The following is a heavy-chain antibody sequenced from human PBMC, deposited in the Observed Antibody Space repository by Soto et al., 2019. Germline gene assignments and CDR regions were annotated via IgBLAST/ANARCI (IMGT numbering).Heavy chain of an antibody. Sequence: SETLSLTCAVYGGSFSGYYWSWIRQPPGKGLEWIGEINHSGSTNYNPSLKSRVTISVDTSKNQFSLKLSSVTAADTAVYYCARIRITMVRGVIRRYYGMDVWGQGTTVTVS. D-gene: IGHD3-10*01. CDR3: ARIRITMVRGVIRRYYGMDV. CDR2: INHSGST. V-gene: IGHV4-34*01. CDR1: GGSFSGYY. J-gene: IGHJ6*02.